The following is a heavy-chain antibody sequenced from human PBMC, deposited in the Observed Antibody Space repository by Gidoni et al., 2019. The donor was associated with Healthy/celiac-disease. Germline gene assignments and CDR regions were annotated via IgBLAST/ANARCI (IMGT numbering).Heavy chain of an antibody. V-gene: IGHV3-23*01. D-gene: IGHD2-21*02. CDR3: AKDSPYCGGDCYPYYFDY. J-gene: IGHJ4*02. CDR2: ISGSGGST. CDR1: GFTFRSYA. Sequence: EVQLLESGGGLVQPGGSLRLSCAASGFTFRSYAMSWVRQAPGKGLEWVSAISGSGGSTYYADSVKGRFTISRDNSKNTLYLQMNSLRAEDTAVYYCAKDSPYCGGDCYPYYFDYWGQGTLVTVSS.